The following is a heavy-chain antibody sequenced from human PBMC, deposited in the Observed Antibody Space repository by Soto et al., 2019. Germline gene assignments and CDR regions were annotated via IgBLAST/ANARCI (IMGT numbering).Heavy chain of an antibody. J-gene: IGHJ4*02. V-gene: IGHV4-59*01. CDR3: ARDSAAALFDY. D-gene: IGHD6-13*01. CDR2: IYYSGST. Sequence: QVQLQESGPGLVKPSETLSLTCTVSGGSISSYYWSWIRQPPGKGLEWIGYIYYSGSTNNNPSLRSRVTISVDTSKNQFSLKLSSVTAADTAVYYCARDSAAALFDYWGQGTLVTVSS. CDR1: GGSISSYY.